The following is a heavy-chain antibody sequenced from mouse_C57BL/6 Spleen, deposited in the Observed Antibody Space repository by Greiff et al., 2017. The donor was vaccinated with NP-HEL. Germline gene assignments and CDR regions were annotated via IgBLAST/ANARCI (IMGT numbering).Heavy chain of an antibody. V-gene: IGHV1-15*01. D-gene: IGHD1-1*01. CDR1: GYTFTDYE. J-gene: IGHJ4*01. CDR2: IDPETGGT. Sequence: VQLQQSGAELVRPGASVTLSCKASGYTFTDYEMHWVKQTPVHGLEWIGAIDPETGGTAYNQKFKGKAILTADKSSSTAYMELRSLTSEDSAVYYCTRAVVEGYYAMDYWGQGTSVTVSS. CDR3: TRAVVEGYYAMDY.